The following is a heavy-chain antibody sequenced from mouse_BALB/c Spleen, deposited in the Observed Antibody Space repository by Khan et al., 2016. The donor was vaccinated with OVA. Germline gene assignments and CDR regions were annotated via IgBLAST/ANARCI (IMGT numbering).Heavy chain of an antibody. CDR3: ARHNYGPFAY. J-gene: IGHJ3*01. V-gene: IGHV5-9-3*01. Sequence: EVELVESGGGLVKPGRPLKLSCTTSGFTFSTYAMSWVRQTPEKRLEWVATISSGGDYTYYPDSVKGRFTISRDNAKSTLYLQMSSLGSEDTAMYYCARHNYGPFAYWGQETLVTVSA. CDR2: ISSGGDYT. D-gene: IGHD1-1*01. CDR1: GFTFSTYA.